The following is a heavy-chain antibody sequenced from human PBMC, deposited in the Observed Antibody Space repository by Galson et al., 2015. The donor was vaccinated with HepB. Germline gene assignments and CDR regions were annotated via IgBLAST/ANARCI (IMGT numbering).Heavy chain of an antibody. CDR2: ISSSSSTI. CDR3: ATHQDIVVVPAAILHYYYGMDV. V-gene: IGHV3-48*02. J-gene: IGHJ6*02. D-gene: IGHD2-2*02. Sequence: LRLSCAASGFTFSSYSMNWVRQAPGKGLEWVSYISSSSSTIYYADSVKGRFTISRDNAKNSLYLQMNSLRDEDTAVYYCATHQDIVVVPAAILHYYYGMDVWGQGTTVTVSS. CDR1: GFTFSSYS.